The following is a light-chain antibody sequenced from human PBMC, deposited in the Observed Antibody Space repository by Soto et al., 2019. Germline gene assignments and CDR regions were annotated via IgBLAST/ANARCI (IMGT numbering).Light chain of an antibody. V-gene: IGLV2-14*01. J-gene: IGLJ3*02. Sequence: QSALTQPASVSGSPGQSITISCTGSSSDIGGYNSVSWYQQHPGKVPKLLIYDVTNQPSGISNRFSGSKSGNTASLTISGLQAEDEAAYYCSSYGSSNTVVFGGGTKLTVL. CDR1: SSDIGGYNS. CDR2: DVT. CDR3: SSYGSSNTVV.